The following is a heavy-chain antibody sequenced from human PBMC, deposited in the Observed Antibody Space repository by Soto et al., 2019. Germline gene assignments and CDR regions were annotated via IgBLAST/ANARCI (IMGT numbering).Heavy chain of an antibody. V-gene: IGHV1-18*04. CDR2: ITVHNGDT. Sequence: ASVKVSCKASGYTFINYRVNWLRQAPGQGLEWMGWITVHNGDTHYAERFRDRVTMTTDTSSRAYMELVGLRSDDSAIYYCARGIEVPGNIYDGVGGPYFDHWGQGNPVTVSS. CDR1: GYTFINYR. J-gene: IGHJ4*02. CDR3: ARGIEVPGNIYDGVGGPYFDH. D-gene: IGHD6-19*01.